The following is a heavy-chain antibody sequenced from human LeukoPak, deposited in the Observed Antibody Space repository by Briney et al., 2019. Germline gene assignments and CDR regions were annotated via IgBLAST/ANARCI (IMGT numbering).Heavy chain of an antibody. J-gene: IGHJ4*02. D-gene: IGHD3-3*01. CDR1: GYTSTSYG. V-gene: IGHV1-18*01. CDR2: ISAYNGNT. CDR3: ARGSFRSRFLEWLPLDY. Sequence: ASVKVSCKASGYTSTSYGISWVRQAPGQGLEWMGWISAYNGNTNYAQKLQGRVTMTTDTSTSTAYMELRSLRSDDTAVYYCARGSFRSRFLEWLPLDYWGQGTLVTVSS.